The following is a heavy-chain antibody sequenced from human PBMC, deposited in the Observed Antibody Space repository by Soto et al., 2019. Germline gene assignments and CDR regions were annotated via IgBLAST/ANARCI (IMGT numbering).Heavy chain of an antibody. CDR1: GGSISSYR. D-gene: IGHD1-7*01. V-gene: IGHV4-4*07. Sequence: SETLSLTCTVSGGSISSYRWSWIRQPAGKGLEWIGRLNTYGNTHYNPSLKSRVTVSVDTSRSQFFLTLRSVTASDSAVYHCGRESGETWDYEASWGQGTPVTVSS. CDR2: LNTYGNT. CDR3: GRESGETWDYEAS. J-gene: IGHJ5*02.